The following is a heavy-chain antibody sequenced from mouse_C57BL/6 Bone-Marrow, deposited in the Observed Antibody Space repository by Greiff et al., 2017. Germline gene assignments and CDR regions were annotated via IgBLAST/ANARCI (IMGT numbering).Heavy chain of an antibody. CDR1: GYTFTSYW. J-gene: IGHJ2*01. D-gene: IGHD1-1*01. V-gene: IGHV1-50*01. Sequence: VQLQQPGAELVKPGASVKLSCKASGYTFTSYWMQWVKQRPGQGLEWIGAIDPSDSYTNYNQKFKGKATLTVDTSSSTAYMQLSSLTSEDSAVYYCASTTVVATDYFDYWGQGTTLTVSS. CDR3: ASTTVVATDYFDY. CDR2: IDPSDSYT.